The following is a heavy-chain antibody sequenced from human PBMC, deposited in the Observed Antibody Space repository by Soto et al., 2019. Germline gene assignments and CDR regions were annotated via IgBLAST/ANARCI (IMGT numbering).Heavy chain of an antibody. CDR3: ARDLGYSSSWYDGFAS. D-gene: IGHD6-13*01. J-gene: IGHJ4*02. CDR2: ISAYNGNT. V-gene: IGHV1-18*01. CDR1: GYTFTSYG. Sequence: ASVKVSCKASGYTFTSYGISWVRQAPGQGLEWMGWISAYNGNTNYAQKLQGRVTMTTDTSTSTAYMELRSLRSDDTAVYYCARDLGYSSSWYDGFASWGQGTLVPVSS.